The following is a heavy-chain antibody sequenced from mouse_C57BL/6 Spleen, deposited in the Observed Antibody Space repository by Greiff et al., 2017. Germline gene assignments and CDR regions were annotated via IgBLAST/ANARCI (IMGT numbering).Heavy chain of an antibody. V-gene: IGHV14-1*01. Sequence: VQLQQSGAELVRPGASVKLSCTASGFNIKDYYMHWVKQRPEQGLEWIGRIDPEDGDTEYAPKFQGKATMTADTSSNTAYLQLRSLTSEDTAVYYCTTLYYSNYYFDYWGQGTTLTVSS. CDR3: TTLYYSNYYFDY. J-gene: IGHJ2*01. CDR2: IDPEDGDT. CDR1: GFNIKDYY. D-gene: IGHD2-5*01.